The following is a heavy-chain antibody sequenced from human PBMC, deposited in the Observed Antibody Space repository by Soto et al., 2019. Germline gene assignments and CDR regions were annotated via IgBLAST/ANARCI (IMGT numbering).Heavy chain of an antibody. CDR3: ARDRIVVVPAAMEGVPHYGMDV. CDR1: GFTFSSYG. J-gene: IGHJ6*02. Sequence: GESLKISCAASGFTFSSYGMHWVRQAPGKGLEWVAVIWYDGSNKYYADSVKGRFTISRDNSKNTLYLQMNSLRAEDTAVYYCARDRIVVVPAAMEGVPHYGMDVWGQGTTVTVSS. V-gene: IGHV3-33*01. D-gene: IGHD2-2*01. CDR2: IWYDGSNK.